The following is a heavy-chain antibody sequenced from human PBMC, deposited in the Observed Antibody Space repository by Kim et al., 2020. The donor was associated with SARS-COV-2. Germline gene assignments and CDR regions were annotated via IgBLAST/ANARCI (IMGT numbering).Heavy chain of an antibody. J-gene: IGHJ4*01. D-gene: IGHD6-13*01. CDR3: ARHVIAERFDY. V-gene: IGHV4-39*01. Sequence: SETLSLTCTVSGGSISGSTSYWGWIRQPPGKGLEWIGSIFYSGSNYYNPSLRSRVTISVHTSTTQFALKLNSVTAADTAVYYCARHVIAERFDYWGHGTLVTVSS. CDR2: IFYSGSN. CDR1: GGSISGSTSY.